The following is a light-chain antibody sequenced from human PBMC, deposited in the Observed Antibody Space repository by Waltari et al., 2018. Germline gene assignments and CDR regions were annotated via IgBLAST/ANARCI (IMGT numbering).Light chain of an antibody. CDR2: AAT. Sequence: DIQINQSPSSLSASVGDRVTITCRASQSIISSLNWYMQTAGKAPVLLFYAATSLQGVVPSRFGGSGCDTDFTLTITSQQPEDFATYCCQQSYSTPVFGGGTKVEIK. CDR1: QSIISS. CDR3: QQSYSTPV. J-gene: IGKJ4*01. V-gene: IGKV1-39*01.